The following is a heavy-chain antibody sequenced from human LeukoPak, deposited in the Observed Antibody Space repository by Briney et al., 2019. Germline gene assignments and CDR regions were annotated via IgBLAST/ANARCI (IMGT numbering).Heavy chain of an antibody. J-gene: IGHJ6*02. Sequence: PGGSLRLSCAASGFTFSSYAMHWVRQAPGKGLEWVAVISYDGSNKYYADSVKGRFTISRDNSKNTLYLQMNSLRAEDTAVYYCARGSLGSGSYSDSYYYGMDVWGQGTTVTVSS. CDR2: ISYDGSNK. CDR1: GFTFSSYA. CDR3: ARGSLGSGSYSDSYYYGMDV. V-gene: IGHV3-30-3*01. D-gene: IGHD1-26*01.